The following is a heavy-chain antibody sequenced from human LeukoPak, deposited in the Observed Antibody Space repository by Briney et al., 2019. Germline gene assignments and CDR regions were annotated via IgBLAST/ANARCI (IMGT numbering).Heavy chain of an antibody. J-gene: IGHJ4*02. D-gene: IGHD3-22*01. CDR3: ARVYSYYYDSSGYYSHLDY. CDR2: ISAYNGNT. Sequence: GASVKVSCKASGYTFTSYGISWVRQAPGQGLEWMGWISAYNGNTNYAQKLQGRVTMTTDTSTSTAYMELRSLRSGDTAVYYCARVYSYYYDSSGYYSHLDYWGQGTLVTVSS. V-gene: IGHV1-18*01. CDR1: GYTFTSYG.